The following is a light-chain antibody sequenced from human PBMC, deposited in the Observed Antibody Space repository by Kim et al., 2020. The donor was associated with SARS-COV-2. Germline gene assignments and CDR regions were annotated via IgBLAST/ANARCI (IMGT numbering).Light chain of an antibody. CDR2: DAS. Sequence: LSATVGITLTIACRASQGISSALAWYQQKPGKVPNLLIYDASSMESGVPSRCSGSGSGTDFTLTISSLQPEDFATYYCLQFNNLYTFGQGTKLEI. V-gene: IGKV1D-13*01. CDR3: LQFNNLYT. J-gene: IGKJ2*01. CDR1: QGISSA.